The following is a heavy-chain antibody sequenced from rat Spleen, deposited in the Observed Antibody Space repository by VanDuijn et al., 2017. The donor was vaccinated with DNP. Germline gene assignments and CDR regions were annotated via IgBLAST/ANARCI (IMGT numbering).Heavy chain of an antibody. CDR3: TTERTFGFYYDGSSPNWFAY. D-gene: IGHD1-12*03. CDR1: GFSFSNYD. J-gene: IGHJ3*01. CDR2: ISTRGEYT. V-gene: IGHV5-27*01. Sequence: EVQLVESGGDLVQPGRSLKLSCAASGFSFSNYDMAWVRQAPTRGLEWVASISTRGEYTHYRDSVKGRFTISRDNAKSTLYLQMDSLRSEDTATYYCTTERTFGFYYDGSSPNWFAYWGQGTLVTVSS.